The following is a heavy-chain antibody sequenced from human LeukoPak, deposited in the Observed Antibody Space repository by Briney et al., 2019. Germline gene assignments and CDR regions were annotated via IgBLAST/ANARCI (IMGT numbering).Heavy chain of an antibody. CDR1: GFTFTSYA. D-gene: IGHD6-19*01. V-gene: IGHV3-23*01. J-gene: IGHJ3*02. Sequence: GGSLRLSCAASGFTFTSYAMNWVRQAPGKGLEWVAAVRGSDGTTSYADSVKGRFTISRDISQNTLYLQMNSLRTEDTAVYYCARPETQYSSGLDGFDIWGQGTMVTVSS. CDR2: VRGSDGTT. CDR3: ARPETQYSSGLDGFDI.